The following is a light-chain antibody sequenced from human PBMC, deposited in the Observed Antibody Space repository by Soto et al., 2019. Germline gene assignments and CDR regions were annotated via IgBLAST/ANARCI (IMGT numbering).Light chain of an antibody. Sequence: QSALTQPASVSGSPGQSITISCTGTSSDVGSYNLVSWYQQHPGKAPKLMIYEGSKRPSGVSNRFSGSKSGNTASLTISGLQAADEADYYCCSYAGSSTFGSVVFGGGTKLTVL. CDR3: CSYAGSSTFGSVV. CDR1: SSDVGSYNL. J-gene: IGLJ2*01. CDR2: EGS. V-gene: IGLV2-23*03.